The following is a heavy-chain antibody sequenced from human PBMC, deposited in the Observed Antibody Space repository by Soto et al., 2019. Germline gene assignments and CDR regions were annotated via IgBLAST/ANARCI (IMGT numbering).Heavy chain of an antibody. CDR3: TTTPPNYHPHYGDQLYYFDY. V-gene: IGHV3-15*07. Sequence: PGGSLRLSCAASGFTFSNAWINWVRQAPGKGLGWVGRNKSKTDGGTTDYAAPVKGRFTISRDDSKNTLFLQMNSLKTEDTAVYYCTTTPPNYHPHYGDQLYYFDYWGQGTLVTVS. CDR1: GFTFSNAW. J-gene: IGHJ4*02. CDR2: NKSKTDGGTT. D-gene: IGHD4-17*01.